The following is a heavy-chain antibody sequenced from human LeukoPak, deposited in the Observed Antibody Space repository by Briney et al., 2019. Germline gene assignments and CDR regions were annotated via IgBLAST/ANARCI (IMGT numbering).Heavy chain of an antibody. CDR3: ARGDGIAAAGTIDY. J-gene: IGHJ4*02. Sequence: SETLSLTCTVSGGSISSYYWSWIRQPPGKGLEWIGYIYYSGSTNYNLSLKSRVTISVDTSKNQFSLKLSSVTAADTAVYYCARGDGIAAAGTIDYWGQGTLVTVSS. D-gene: IGHD6-13*01. V-gene: IGHV4-59*12. CDR2: IYYSGST. CDR1: GGSISSYY.